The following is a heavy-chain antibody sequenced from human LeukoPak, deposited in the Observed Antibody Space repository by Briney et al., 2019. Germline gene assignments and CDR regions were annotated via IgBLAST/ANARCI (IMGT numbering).Heavy chain of an antibody. J-gene: IGHJ4*02. V-gene: IGHV3-23*01. CDR3: AKDFGPLTAKSYFDY. D-gene: IGHD1-20*01. CDR1: KFNFNSYG. Sequence: PGGSLRLSCTTSKFNFNSYGMTWVRQAPGRGLEWVSGISGSDGRTFQPDSVKGRFTISRDNSQNTLYLQMNSLRAEDTAVYYCAKDFGPLTAKSYFDYWGQGTLVTVSS. CDR2: ISGSDGRT.